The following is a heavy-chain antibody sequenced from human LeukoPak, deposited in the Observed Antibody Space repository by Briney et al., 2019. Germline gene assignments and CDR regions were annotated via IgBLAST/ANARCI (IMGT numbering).Heavy chain of an antibody. CDR1: GVPLTDDW. CDR3: AKAEGYDILTGLDY. Sequence: GGSLRLSCAASGVPLTDDWMNWVRQAPGKGLEWVANINQDGSVKYYVDFVKGRFSISRDNSKNTLYLQMNSLRTEDTAVYYCAKAEGYDILTGLDYWGQGTLVTVSS. J-gene: IGHJ4*02. V-gene: IGHV3-7*05. D-gene: IGHD3-9*01. CDR2: INQDGSVK.